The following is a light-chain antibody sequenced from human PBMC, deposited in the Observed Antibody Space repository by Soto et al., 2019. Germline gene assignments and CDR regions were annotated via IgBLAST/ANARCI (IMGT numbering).Light chain of an antibody. CDR2: EVS. V-gene: IGLV2-14*01. CDR3: TSYTSSTLLV. Sequence: QSALTQPASVSGSPGQSITISCTGTSSDVGGYNHVSWYQQHPGKAPKLMIYEVSNRPSGVSNRFSGSKSGNTASLTISGLQADDEADYYCTSYTSSTLLVFGGGTKLTVL. CDR1: SSDVGGYNH. J-gene: IGLJ2*01.